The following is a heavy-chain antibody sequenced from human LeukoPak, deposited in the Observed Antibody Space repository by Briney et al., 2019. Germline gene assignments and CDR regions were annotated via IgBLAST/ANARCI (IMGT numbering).Heavy chain of an antibody. CDR2: IYYSGST. CDR3: ARNSRREYYYDGLYYFDY. Sequence: SETLSLTCTVSGGSISSYYWSWIRQPPGKGLEWMGYIYYSGSTNYNPSLKSRATISVDTSKNQSSLKLSSVTAADTAVYYCARNSRREYYYDGLYYFDYWGQGTLVTVSS. V-gene: IGHV4-59*08. CDR1: GGSISSYY. J-gene: IGHJ4*02. D-gene: IGHD3-22*01.